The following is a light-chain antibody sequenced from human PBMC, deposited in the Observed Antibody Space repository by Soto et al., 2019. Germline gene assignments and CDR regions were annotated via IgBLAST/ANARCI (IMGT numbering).Light chain of an antibody. V-gene: IGLV2-23*02. CDR3: CSYGGSRAV. CDR2: EVS. J-gene: IGLJ7*01. Sequence: QSVLTQPASVSGSRGQSITISCTGTRSDVGSHNLVSWYQQHPGQAPKLMIYEVSKRPLGVSTRFSASKSGNTASLTISGLQPEDEADYYCCSYGGSRAVFGGGTQLTVL. CDR1: RSDVGSHNL.